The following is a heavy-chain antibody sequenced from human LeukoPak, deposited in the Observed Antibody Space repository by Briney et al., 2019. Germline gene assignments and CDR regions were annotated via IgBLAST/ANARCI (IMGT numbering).Heavy chain of an antibody. CDR2: IIPIFGTT. Sequence: SVKVSCKASGGTFSSYAISWVRQAPGQGLVWMGGIIPIFGTTNYAQKFQGRVTITADESTSSAYMELSSLRSDDTAVYYCARDGGRDIVVVPAATHWGQGTLVTVSS. J-gene: IGHJ4*02. CDR1: GGTFSSYA. V-gene: IGHV1-69*01. D-gene: IGHD2-2*01. CDR3: ARDGGRDIVVVPAATH.